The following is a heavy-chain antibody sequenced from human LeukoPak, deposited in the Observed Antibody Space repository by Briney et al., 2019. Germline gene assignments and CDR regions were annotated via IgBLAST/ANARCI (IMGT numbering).Heavy chain of an antibody. J-gene: IGHJ4*02. Sequence: QPGASLRLSCAASGFNFSSYAMSWVRQAPGKGLEWVSAISGSGGSTYYADSVKGRFTISRDNSKNTLYLQMNSLRAEDTAVYYCAKDLNVYCGGDCYSQPDYWGQGTLVTVSS. CDR1: GFNFSSYA. V-gene: IGHV3-23*01. CDR2: ISGSGGST. CDR3: AKDLNVYCGGDCYSQPDY. D-gene: IGHD2-21*02.